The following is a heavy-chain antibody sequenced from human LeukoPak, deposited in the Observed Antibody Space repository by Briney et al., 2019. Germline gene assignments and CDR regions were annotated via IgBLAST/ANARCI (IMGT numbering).Heavy chain of an antibody. Sequence: GGSLRLSCAASGITFSSYWMHWVRQAAGKGLVWVSRINSDGSSTSYADSVKGRFTISRDNAKNTLYLQMNSLRAEDTAVYYCARDLAIAVAGTWVDYWGQGTLVTVSS. CDR2: INSDGSST. CDR1: GITFSSYW. CDR3: ARDLAIAVAGTWVDY. J-gene: IGHJ4*02. V-gene: IGHV3-74*01. D-gene: IGHD6-19*01.